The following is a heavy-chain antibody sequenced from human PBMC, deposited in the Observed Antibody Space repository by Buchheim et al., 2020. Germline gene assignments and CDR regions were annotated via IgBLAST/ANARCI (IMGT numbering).Heavy chain of an antibody. V-gene: IGHV4-30-4*01. CDR3: ATLLSMSSTF. J-gene: IGHJ4*02. CDR1: GASINSGNYY. D-gene: IGHD5/OR15-5a*01. Sequence: QVQLQESGPGLVKPSQTLSLTCTVSGASINSGNYYWSWIRQPPGKGLEWIGYIYYSGITYYNPSLRSRVIMSLDTSQNEFSLKVSSVTAADTAVYYCATLLSMSSTFWGQGTL. CDR2: IYYSGIT.